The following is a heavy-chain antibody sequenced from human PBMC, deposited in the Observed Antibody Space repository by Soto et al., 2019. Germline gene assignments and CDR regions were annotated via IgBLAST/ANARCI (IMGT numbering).Heavy chain of an antibody. CDR3: AKDGTNYGDHGFDY. J-gene: IGHJ4*02. D-gene: IGHD4-17*01. CDR2: ITGSGVST. CDR1: GFTFSSYA. Sequence: EVQLLESGGGLVQPGGSLRLSCAASGFTFSSYAMSWVRQAPGKGLEWVSAITGSGVSTYYADSVKGRFTISRDNSKNTLDLQMNSLRAEDTAVYYCAKDGTNYGDHGFDYWGQGTLVTVSS. V-gene: IGHV3-23*01.